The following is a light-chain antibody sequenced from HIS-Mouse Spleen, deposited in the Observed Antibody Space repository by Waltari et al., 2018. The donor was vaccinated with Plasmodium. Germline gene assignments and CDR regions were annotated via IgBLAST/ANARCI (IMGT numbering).Light chain of an antibody. CDR1: QSVSSSN. Sequence: DIVLTQSPGTLSLSPGERARQSVSSSNLAWYQQKPGQAPRLLIHGASSRATGIPDRFSGSGSGTDFTLTISRLEPEDYAVYYCQQYGSSPLTFGGGTKVEIK. CDR3: QQYGSSPLT. CDR2: GAS. J-gene: IGKJ4*01. V-gene: IGKV3-20*01.